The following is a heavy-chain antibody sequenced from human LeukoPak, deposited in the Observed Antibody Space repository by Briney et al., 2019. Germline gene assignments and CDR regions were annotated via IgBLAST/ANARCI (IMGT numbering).Heavy chain of an antibody. Sequence: GGSLRLSCAASGFTFSSYWMSWVRQAPGKGLEWVANIKQDGSEKYYVDSVKGRFTISRDNAKNSLYLQMNSLRAEDTAVYYCAKDGAIVAANYYYYYMDVWGKGTTVTVSS. CDR3: AKDGAIVAANYYYYYMDV. CDR2: IKQDGSEK. CDR1: GFTFSSYW. J-gene: IGHJ6*03. V-gene: IGHV3-7*01. D-gene: IGHD5-12*01.